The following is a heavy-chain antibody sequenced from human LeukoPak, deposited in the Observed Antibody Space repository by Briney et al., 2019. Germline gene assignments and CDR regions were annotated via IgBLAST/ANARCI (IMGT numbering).Heavy chain of an antibody. J-gene: IGHJ5*02. V-gene: IGHV4-59*01. Sequence: PSETLSLTCTVSGGSISSYYWSWIRQPPGKGLEWIGYIYYSGSTNYNPSLKSRVTISVDTSKNQFSLKLSSVTAADTAVYYCAREINSRGSGSYYHGRGFDPWGQGTLVTVSS. CDR3: AREINSRGSGSYYHGRGFDP. D-gene: IGHD3-10*01. CDR1: GGSISSYY. CDR2: IYYSGST.